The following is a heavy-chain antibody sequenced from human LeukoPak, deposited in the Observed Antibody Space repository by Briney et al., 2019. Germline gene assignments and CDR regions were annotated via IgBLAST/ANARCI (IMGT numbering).Heavy chain of an antibody. CDR3: ARDGPYYDFWSGYYPPPQNYYSGMDV. V-gene: IGHV4-59*01. Sequence: SETLSLTCTVSGGSMSGYYWSWIRQPPGKGLEGIGYIYYSGSTNYNPSLKSRVTISVDTSKNQFSLKLSSVTAADTAVYYCARDGPYYDFWSGYYPPPQNYYSGMDVWGQGTTVTVSS. CDR1: GGSMSGYY. J-gene: IGHJ6*02. CDR2: IYYSGST. D-gene: IGHD3-3*01.